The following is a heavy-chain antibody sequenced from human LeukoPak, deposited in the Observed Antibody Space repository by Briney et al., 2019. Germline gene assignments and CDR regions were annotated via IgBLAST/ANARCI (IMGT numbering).Heavy chain of an antibody. J-gene: IGHJ4*02. CDR2: ISSSSSYI. CDR1: GFTFSSYS. CDR3: ARDLWFGETMGVFDY. V-gene: IGHV3-21*01. D-gene: IGHD3-10*01. Sequence: GGSLRLSCAASGFTFSSYSMNWVRQAPGKGLEWVSSISSSSSYIYYADSVKGRFTISRDNAKNSLYLQMNSLRAEDTAVYYCARDLWFGETMGVFDYWGQGTLVTVSS.